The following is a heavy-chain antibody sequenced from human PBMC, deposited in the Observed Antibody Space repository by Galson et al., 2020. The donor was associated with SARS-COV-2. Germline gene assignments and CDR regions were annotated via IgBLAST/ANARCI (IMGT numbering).Heavy chain of an antibody. CDR2: INPNSGGT. CDR3: ARVKIYDSSGYYYAHFDC. CDR1: GYTFTDYY. V-gene: IGHV1-2*02. Sequence: ASVKVSCKASGYTFTDYYMHWVRQAPGQGLEWMGWINPNSGGTNYAQKFQGRVTMTRDTSISTDYMELSRLRSDDTAVYYCARVKIYDSSGYYYAHFDCGGQGTLVIVSS. J-gene: IGHJ4*02. D-gene: IGHD3-22*01.